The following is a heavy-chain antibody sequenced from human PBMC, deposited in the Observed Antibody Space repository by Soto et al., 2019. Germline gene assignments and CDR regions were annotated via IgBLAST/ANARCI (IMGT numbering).Heavy chain of an antibody. V-gene: IGHV4-34*09. CDR1: GGSFSGYY. CDR3: ARGQRDYYYYYYYMDV. CDR2: IYYSGST. J-gene: IGHJ6*03. D-gene: IGHD1-26*01. Sequence: ASETLSLTCAVYGGSFSGYYWSWIRQPPGKGLEWIGEIYYSGSTYYNPSLKSRVTISVDTSKNQFSLKLSSVTAADTAVYYCARGQRDYYYYYYYMDVWGKGTTVTVSS.